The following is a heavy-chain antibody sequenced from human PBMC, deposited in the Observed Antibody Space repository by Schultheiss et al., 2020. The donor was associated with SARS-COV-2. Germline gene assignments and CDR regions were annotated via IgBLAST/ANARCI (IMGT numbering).Heavy chain of an antibody. CDR2: ISSSSSYI. CDR3: AREGPDSGDEYNWFDP. CDR1: GFTFSDYY. V-gene: IGHV3-11*06. J-gene: IGHJ5*02. D-gene: IGHD1-26*01. Sequence: GGSLRLSCAASGFTFSDYYMSWIRQAPGKGLEWVSSISSSSSYIYYADSVKGRFTISRDNAKNSLYLQMNSLRAEDTAVYYCAREGPDSGDEYNWFDPWGQGSLVTVSS.